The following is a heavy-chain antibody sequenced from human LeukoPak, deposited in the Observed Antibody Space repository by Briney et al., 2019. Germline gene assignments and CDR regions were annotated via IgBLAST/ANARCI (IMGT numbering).Heavy chain of an antibody. V-gene: IGHV3-23*01. CDR2: ISGSGGST. CDR1: GFTFSSYA. D-gene: IGHD3-22*01. Sequence: PGGSLRLSCAASGFTFSSYAMSWVRQAPGKGLEWVSAISGSGGSTYYADSVKGRFTISRDNSKNTLYLQMNSLSAEDTAVYYCAEGGYYYDSSGYSAIDYWGQGTLVTVSS. CDR3: AEGGYYYDSSGYSAIDY. J-gene: IGHJ4*02.